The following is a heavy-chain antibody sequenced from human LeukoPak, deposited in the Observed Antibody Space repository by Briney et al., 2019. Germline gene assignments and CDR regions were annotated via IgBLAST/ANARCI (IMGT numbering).Heavy chain of an antibody. J-gene: IGHJ4*02. V-gene: IGHV1-18*01. D-gene: IGHD3-22*01. CDR1: GYTFTSYG. Sequence: ASVKVSCKASGYTFTSYGISWVRQAPGQGLEWMGWISAYNGNTNYAQKFQGRVTITADKSTSTAYMELSSLRSEDTAVYYCAENYYDSSGYYRYWGQGTLVTVSS. CDR2: ISAYNGNT. CDR3: AENYYDSSGYYRY.